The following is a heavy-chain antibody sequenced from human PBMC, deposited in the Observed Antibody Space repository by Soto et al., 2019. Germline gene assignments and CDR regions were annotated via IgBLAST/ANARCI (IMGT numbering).Heavy chain of an antibody. Sequence: ASVKVSCKSSGYTFTSYGISWVRQAPGQGLEWMGWISTYNDNIHYAPKLQGRVTMTTDTSTSTAYMELRSLKSDDTAVYYCARGRRYYDSNAYLFFDYWGQGTLVTVSS. CDR3: ARGRRYYDSNAYLFFDY. D-gene: IGHD3-22*01. J-gene: IGHJ4*02. CDR1: GYTFTSYG. V-gene: IGHV1-18*04. CDR2: ISTYNDNI.